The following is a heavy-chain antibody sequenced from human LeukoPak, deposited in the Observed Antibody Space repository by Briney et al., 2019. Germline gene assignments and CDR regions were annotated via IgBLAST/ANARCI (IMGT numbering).Heavy chain of an antibody. CDR2: IYYSGST. J-gene: IGHJ3*02. CDR1: GGSISSYY. CDR3: ARLPNIVVARGDAFDI. D-gene: IGHD2-2*01. V-gene: IGHV4-59*01. Sequence: SETLSLTCTVSGGSISSYYWSWIRQPPGKGLEWIGYIYYSGSTNYNPSLKSRVTISVGTSKNQFSLKLSSVTAADTAVYYCARLPNIVVARGDAFDIWGQGTMVTVSS.